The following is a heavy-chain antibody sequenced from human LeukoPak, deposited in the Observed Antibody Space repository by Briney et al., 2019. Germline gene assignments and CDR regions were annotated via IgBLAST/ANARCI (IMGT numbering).Heavy chain of an antibody. Sequence: KPGASVKVSCKASGYSFSDYDIIWVRQAAVHGLEWVGWVNPKSGSRAFAQKFQGRLTMTSSSSITTVYMELSSLRSDDSAVYYCARGETFRRTTWAHWGQGTLVTVSS. CDR3: ARGETFRRTTWAH. CDR2: VNPKSGSR. D-gene: IGHD1-14*01. J-gene: IGHJ4*02. V-gene: IGHV1-8*02. CDR1: GYSFSDYD.